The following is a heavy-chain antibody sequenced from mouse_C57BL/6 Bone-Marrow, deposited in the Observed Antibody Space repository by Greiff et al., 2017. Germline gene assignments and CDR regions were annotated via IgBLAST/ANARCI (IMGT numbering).Heavy chain of an antibody. V-gene: IGHV1-55*01. CDR3: ATVGGLLPFDY. D-gene: IGHD2-1*01. CDR2: IYPGSGST. J-gene: IGHJ2*02. CDR1: GYTFTSYW. Sequence: QVQLQQPGAELVKPGASVKMSCKASGYTFTSYWITWVKQRHGQGLEGIGDIYPGSGSTNYNDKFKSKATLTVDTSSSTAYMQLSSLTSEDSAVYYCATVGGLLPFDYWGQGTSLTVSS.